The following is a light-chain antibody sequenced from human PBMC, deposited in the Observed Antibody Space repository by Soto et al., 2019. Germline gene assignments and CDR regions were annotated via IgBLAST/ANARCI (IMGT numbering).Light chain of an antibody. CDR3: QQTYST. CDR1: QSIRNN. CDR2: AAS. Sequence: DIQMTQSPSSLSASVGDRVTITCRASQSIRNNLNWYQQKPGKAPKLLIYAASNLQSGVPSRFSGNGSGTDFTLTISSLQPEDFATYYCQQTYSTFGQGTKVEV. J-gene: IGKJ1*01. V-gene: IGKV1-39*01.